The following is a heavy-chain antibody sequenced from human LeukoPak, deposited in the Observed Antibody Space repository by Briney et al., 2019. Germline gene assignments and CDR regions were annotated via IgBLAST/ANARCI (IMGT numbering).Heavy chain of an antibody. CDR2: ISGGGGST. CDR1: GFTFTSYS. Sequence: GGSLRLSCAASGFTFTSYSMNWVRQAPGKGLEWVSTISGGGGSTYYADSVKGRFTISRDNSKNTLYLQMSSLRAEDTAVYYCARRGYSYANRGYYFDYWGQGTLVTVSS. J-gene: IGHJ4*02. D-gene: IGHD5-18*01. CDR3: ARRGYSYANRGYYFDY. V-gene: IGHV3-23*01.